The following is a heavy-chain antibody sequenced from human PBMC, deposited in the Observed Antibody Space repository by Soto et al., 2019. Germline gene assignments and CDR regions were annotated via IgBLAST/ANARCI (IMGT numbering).Heavy chain of an antibody. V-gene: IGHV1-69*12. CDR3: AGEDWNTAYYYYGMDV. CDR2: IIPIFGTA. Sequence: QVQLVQSGAEVKKPGSSVKVSCKASGGTFSSYAISWVRQAPGQGLEWMGGIIPIFGTANYAQKFQGRVTITADESTSTAYMELSSLRSEDTAVDYCAGEDWNTAYYYYGMDVWGQGTTVTVSS. J-gene: IGHJ6*02. CDR1: GGTFSSYA. D-gene: IGHD1-1*01.